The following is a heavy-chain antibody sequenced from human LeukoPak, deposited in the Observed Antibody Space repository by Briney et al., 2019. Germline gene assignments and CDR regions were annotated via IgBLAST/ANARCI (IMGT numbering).Heavy chain of an antibody. CDR1: GFTFSDYW. D-gene: IGHD2-15*01. Sequence: PGGSLRLSCAASGFTFSDYWMTWVRQAPGKGLEWVANIKEDGREKYYVDSVKGRFTLSKDNAKNSVYLQMNSLGAGDTAVYYCARGWGEKGYCRGGTCNNPQFDYWGQGILVTVSS. CDR3: ARGWGEKGYCRGGTCNNPQFDY. CDR2: IKEDGREK. V-gene: IGHV3-7*01. J-gene: IGHJ4*02.